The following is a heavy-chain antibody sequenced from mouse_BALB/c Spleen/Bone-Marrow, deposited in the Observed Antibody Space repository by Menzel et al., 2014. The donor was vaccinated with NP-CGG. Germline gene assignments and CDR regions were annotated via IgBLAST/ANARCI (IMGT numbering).Heavy chain of an antibody. D-gene: IGHD1-1*01. V-gene: IGHV5-12-1*01. CDR2: ISSGGGST. Sequence: EVKVVESGGGLVKPGGSLKLSCAASGFAFSSYDMSWVRQTPGKRLEWVAYISSGGGSTYYPDTVKGRFTISRDNAKNTLYLQMSSLKSEDTAMYYCAREVLRDYFDYWGQGTTLTVSS. J-gene: IGHJ2*01. CDR3: AREVLRDYFDY. CDR1: GFAFSSYD.